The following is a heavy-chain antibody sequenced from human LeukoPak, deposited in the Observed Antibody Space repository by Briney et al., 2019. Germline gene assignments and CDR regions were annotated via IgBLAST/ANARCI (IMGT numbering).Heavy chain of an antibody. Sequence: PGASLRLSCAASGFTFSSYAMSCVRQAPGKGLEWVSAISGSGGSTYYADSVKGRFTISRDNSKNTLYLQRISLGAEDTAVYYCAKEGARTSGYFDYWGQGTLVTVSS. V-gene: IGHV3-23*01. CDR2: ISGSGGST. CDR3: AKEGARTSGYFDY. J-gene: IGHJ4*02. CDR1: GFTFSSYA. D-gene: IGHD3-10*01.